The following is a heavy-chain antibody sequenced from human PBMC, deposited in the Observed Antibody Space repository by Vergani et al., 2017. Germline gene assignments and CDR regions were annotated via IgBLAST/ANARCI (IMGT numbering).Heavy chain of an antibody. V-gene: IGHV4-39*07. CDR2: IYYSGST. D-gene: IGHD4-23*01. J-gene: IGHJ6*03. CDR1: GGSISSSSYY. Sequence: QLQLQESGPGLVKPSETLSLTCTVSGGSISSSSYYWGWIRQPPGKGLEWIGSIYYSGSTYYNPSLKSRVTISVDTSKNQFSLKLSSVTAADTAVYYCATTVVNYYYYYMDVWGKGTTVTVSS. CDR3: ATTVVNYYYYYMDV.